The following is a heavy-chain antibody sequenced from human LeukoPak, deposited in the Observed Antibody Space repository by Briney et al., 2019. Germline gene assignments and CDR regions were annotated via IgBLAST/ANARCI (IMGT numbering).Heavy chain of an antibody. D-gene: IGHD6-13*01. V-gene: IGHV5-51*01. CDR3: ARVSDYSSSWYFLDP. CDR2: IYPGDSDT. CDR1: GYSFTSYW. Sequence: GESLQISCKGSGYSFTSYWIGWVRQMPGKGLEWMGIIYPGDSDTRYSPSFEGQVTISADKSISTAYLQWSSLKASDTGMYYCARVSDYSSSWYFLDPWGQGTLVTVSS. J-gene: IGHJ5*02.